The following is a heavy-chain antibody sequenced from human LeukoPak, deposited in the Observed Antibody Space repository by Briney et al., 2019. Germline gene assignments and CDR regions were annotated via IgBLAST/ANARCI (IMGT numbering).Heavy chain of an antibody. D-gene: IGHD6-13*01. J-gene: IGHJ4*02. CDR3: AKDRYSGLNTIDY. Sequence: PGGSLRLSCAASEFTISTYGMHWVRQAPGKGLEWVAVISYDGSYKFYADSVKGRFTISRDNSKSTLYLQMNSLRAEDTAVDYCAKDRYSGLNTIDYWGQGTLVTVSS. CDR2: ISYDGSYK. V-gene: IGHV3-30*18. CDR1: EFTISTYG.